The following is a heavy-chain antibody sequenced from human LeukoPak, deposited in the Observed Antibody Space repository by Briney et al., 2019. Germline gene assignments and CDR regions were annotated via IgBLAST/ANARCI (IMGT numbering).Heavy chain of an antibody. CDR1: GFTFSDYA. CDR3: ARGRYGSGDYTGFY. J-gene: IGHJ4*02. V-gene: IGHV3-33*01. CDR2: IGYDGSNK. D-gene: IGHD3-10*01. Sequence: GGSLRLSCAASGFTFSDYAMHWVRQAPGKGLEWVAVIGYDGSNKYDADSVKGRFTISRDNSKNMMYLQMNNLRAEDTAVYYCARGRYGSGDYTGFYWGQGTLVTVSS.